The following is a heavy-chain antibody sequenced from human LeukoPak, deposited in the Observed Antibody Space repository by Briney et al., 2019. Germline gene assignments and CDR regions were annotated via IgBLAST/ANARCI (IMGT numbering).Heavy chain of an antibody. CDR1: GYTFTSYG. D-gene: IGHD3-16*02. Sequence: ASVKVSCKASGYTFTSYGISWVRQAPGQGLEWMGWISAYNGNTNYAQKPQGRVTMTTDTSTSTAYMELRSLRSDDTAVYYCARNPLRPDYDYVWGSYRQEYYFDYWGQGTLVTVSS. CDR3: ARNPLRPDYDYVWGSYRQEYYFDY. CDR2: ISAYNGNT. J-gene: IGHJ4*02. V-gene: IGHV1-18*04.